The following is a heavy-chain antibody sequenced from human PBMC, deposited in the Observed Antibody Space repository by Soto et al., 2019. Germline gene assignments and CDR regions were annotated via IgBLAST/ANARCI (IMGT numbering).Heavy chain of an antibody. CDR2: ITSSGTTM. CDR3: ATDRWGSGWYDY. J-gene: IGHJ4*02. Sequence: QVQLVESGGGLVKPGGSVRLSCAASGFTFSDYYMSWVRQAPGMRLEWVSHITSSGTTMYYADSRTGRFTIARDNAKNSLYLRMNGLRAEDKAMYYGATDRWGSGWYDYWGQGSLVTVSS. CDR1: GFTFSDYY. V-gene: IGHV3-11*01. D-gene: IGHD6-19*01.